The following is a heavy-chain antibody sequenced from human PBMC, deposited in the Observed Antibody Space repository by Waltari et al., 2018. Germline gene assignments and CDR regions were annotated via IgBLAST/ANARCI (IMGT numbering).Heavy chain of an antibody. CDR3: ARQSYYDESGHD. CDR2: IYYSGTT. V-gene: IGHV4-39*01. J-gene: IGHJ4*02. Sequence: QLELQESGPGLVKPSETLSLPCSVSGVHIRRSGYYWVWIRQPPGKGLVWIGSIYYSGTTYYNPSLNSRVTISVDTSKNQFSLKLTSVTAADTAMYFCARQSYYDESGHDWGQGTLVTVSS. CDR1: GVHIRRSGYY. D-gene: IGHD3-22*01.